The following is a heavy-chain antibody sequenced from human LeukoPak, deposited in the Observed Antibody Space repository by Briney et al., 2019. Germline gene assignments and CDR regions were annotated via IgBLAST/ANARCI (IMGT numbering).Heavy chain of an antibody. V-gene: IGHV1-2*02. CDR3: ARDYDFWSGSLIDY. D-gene: IGHD3-3*01. J-gene: IGHJ4*02. CDR2: IKPNSGDT. Sequence: GASVKVSYKASGYTFTRYYVHWVRQAPGQGLEWMGWIKPNSGDTHYAQKFQGRVTMTRDTSISTAYMELSSLTFDDTAVYYCARDYDFWSGSLIDYWGQGTLVTVAS. CDR1: GYTFTRYY.